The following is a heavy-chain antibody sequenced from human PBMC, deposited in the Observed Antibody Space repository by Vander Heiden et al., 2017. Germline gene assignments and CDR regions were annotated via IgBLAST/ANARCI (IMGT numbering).Heavy chain of an antibody. V-gene: IGHV3-21*01. Sequence: EVQLVESGGGLVKPGGSLRLSCAASGFTFSSYSMNWVRQAPGKGLEWVSSISSSSRYIYDADSVKGRFTISRDNAKNSLYLKMNSLRAEDTAVYYCARLSKLVVTAWGQGTLVTVSS. J-gene: IGHJ5*02. CDR3: ARLSKLVVTA. CDR2: ISSSSRYI. D-gene: IGHD2-21*02. CDR1: GFTFSSYS.